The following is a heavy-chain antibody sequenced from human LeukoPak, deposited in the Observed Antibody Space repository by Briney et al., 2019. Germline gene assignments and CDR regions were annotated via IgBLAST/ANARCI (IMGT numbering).Heavy chain of an antibody. CDR2: ISSNGGST. CDR1: GSTFSSYA. Sequence: PGGSLRLSCAASGSTFSSYAMHWVRQAPGKGLEYVSAISSNGGSTYYANSVKGRFTISRDNSKNTLYLQMGSLRAEDMAVYYCARGQWELPVGYMDVWGKGTTVTISS. CDR3: ARGQWELPVGYMDV. D-gene: IGHD1-26*01. J-gene: IGHJ6*03. V-gene: IGHV3-64*01.